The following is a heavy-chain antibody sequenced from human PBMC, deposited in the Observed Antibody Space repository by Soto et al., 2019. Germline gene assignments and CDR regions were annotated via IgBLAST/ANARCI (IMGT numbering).Heavy chain of an antibody. D-gene: IGHD6-19*01. CDR1: GFTFSSYG. V-gene: IGHV3-30*18. CDR3: AKEAPTVAGTPMFDY. J-gene: IGHJ4*02. CDR2: ISYDGSNK. Sequence: QVQLVESGGGVVQPGRSLRLSCAASGFTFSSYGMHWVRQAPGKGLEWVAVISYDGSNKYYADSVKGRFTISRDNSKNTLYLKMNSLRAEDTAVYYCAKEAPTVAGTPMFDYWGQGTLVTVSS.